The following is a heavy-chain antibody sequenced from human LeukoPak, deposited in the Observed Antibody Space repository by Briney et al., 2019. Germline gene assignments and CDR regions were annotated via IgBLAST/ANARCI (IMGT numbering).Heavy chain of an antibody. CDR3: ARRGLRDDY. CDR2: IYHSGST. Sequence: PSETLSLTCTVSGYSISSGYYWGWIRQPPGKGLEWIGSIYHSGSTYYNPSLKSRVTISVDTSKNQFSLKPSSVTAADTAVYYCARRGLRDDYWGQGTLVTVSS. CDR1: GYSISSGYY. J-gene: IGHJ4*02. V-gene: IGHV4-38-2*02.